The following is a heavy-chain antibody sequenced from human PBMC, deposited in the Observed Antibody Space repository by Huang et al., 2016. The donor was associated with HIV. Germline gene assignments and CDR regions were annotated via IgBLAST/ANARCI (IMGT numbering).Heavy chain of an antibody. D-gene: IGHD1-26*01. CDR2: TDHSRTT. CDR1: GVSLSGCY. CDR3: ARGNVGPCRSAAPSFDP. J-gene: IGHJ5*02. V-gene: IGHV4-34*01. Sequence: QVQLVQWGAGLLKPSETLSLSCAVYGVSLSGCYWTWIRQPPGKGLEWIGETDHSRTTNYSPSLKSRVLISIDTSKNQFSRQLNSVTPANTAVYYCARGNVGPCRSAAPSFDPWGQGVLVAVSS.